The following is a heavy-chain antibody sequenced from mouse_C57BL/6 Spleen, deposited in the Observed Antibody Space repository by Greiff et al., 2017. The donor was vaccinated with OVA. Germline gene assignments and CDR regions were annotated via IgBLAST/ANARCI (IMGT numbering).Heavy chain of an antibody. D-gene: IGHD2-4*01. CDR1: GYTFTSYG. V-gene: IGHV1-81*01. J-gene: IGHJ2*01. CDR2: IYPRSGNT. CDR3: ARRRQYDYDGGFDY. Sequence: VQLQQSGAELARPGASVKLSCKASGYTFTSYGISWVKQRTGQGLEWIGEIYPRSGNTYYNEKFKGKATLTADKSSSTAYMELRSLTSEDSAVYFCARRRQYDYDGGFDYWGQGTTLTVSS.